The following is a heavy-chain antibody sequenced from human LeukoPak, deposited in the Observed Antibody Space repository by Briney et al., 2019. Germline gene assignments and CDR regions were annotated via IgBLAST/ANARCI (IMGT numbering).Heavy chain of an antibody. J-gene: IGHJ3*02. CDR2: ISSSSGYT. V-gene: IGHV3-11*03. CDR3: ARSFGLIPGAFDI. CDR1: GFTFSDYY. Sequence: GGSLRLSCAASGFTFSDYYMSWIRQAPGKGLEWVSYISSSSGYTNYADSVKGRFTISRDNAKNSLYLQMNSLRAEDTAVYYCARSFGLIPGAFDIWGQGTMVTVSS. D-gene: IGHD2-2*02.